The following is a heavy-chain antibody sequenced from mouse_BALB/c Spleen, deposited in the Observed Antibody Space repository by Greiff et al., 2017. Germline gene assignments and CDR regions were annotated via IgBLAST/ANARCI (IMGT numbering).Heavy chain of an antibody. CDR2: ISSGGSYT. J-gene: IGHJ4*01. Sequence: EVQVVESGGGLVKPGGSLKLSCAASGFTFSSYTMSWVRQTPEKRLEWVATISSGGSYTYYPDSVKGRFTISRDNAKNTLYLQMSSLKSEDTAMYYCTRDGYDAMDYWGQGTSVTVSS. CDR1: GFTFSSYT. CDR3: TRDGYDAMDY. V-gene: IGHV5-6-4*01.